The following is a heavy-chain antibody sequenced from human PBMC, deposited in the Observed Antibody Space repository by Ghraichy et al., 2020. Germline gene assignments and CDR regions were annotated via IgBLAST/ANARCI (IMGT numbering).Heavy chain of an antibody. V-gene: IGHV4-39*07. CDR1: GGSISSSSYY. CDR2: IYYSGST. Sequence: SQTLSLTCTVSGGSISSSSYYWGWIRQPPGKGLEWIGSIYYSGSTYYNPSLKSRVTISVDTSKNQFSLKLSSVTAADTAVYYCARGKKGQWLSNWVQGTLVTVSS. J-gene: IGHJ4*02. CDR3: ARGKKGQWLSN. D-gene: IGHD6-19*01.